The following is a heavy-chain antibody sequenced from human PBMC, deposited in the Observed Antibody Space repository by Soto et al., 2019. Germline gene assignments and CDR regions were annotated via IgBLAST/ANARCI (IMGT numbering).Heavy chain of an antibody. J-gene: IGHJ4*02. Sequence: KTSETLSLTCTVSGGSISSYYWSWIRQPPVKGLEWIGYIYYSGSTNYNPSLKSRVTISVDTSKNQFSLKMSSVTAADTAVYYCARLATRYYFDYWAQGTLVPVSS. CDR1: GGSISSYY. CDR2: IYYSGST. V-gene: IGHV4-59*01. CDR3: ARLATRYYFDY. D-gene: IGHD1-1*01.